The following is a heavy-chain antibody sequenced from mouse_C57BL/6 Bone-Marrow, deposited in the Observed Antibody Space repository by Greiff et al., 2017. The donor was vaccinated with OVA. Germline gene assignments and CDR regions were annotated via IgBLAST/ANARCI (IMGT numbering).Heavy chain of an antibody. D-gene: IGHD3-1*01. V-gene: IGHV14-4*01. CDR1: GFNIKDDY. Sequence: DVQLQESGAELVRPGASVKLSCTASGFNIKDDYMHWVKQRPEQGLEWIGWIDPENGDTEYASKFQGKATITADTSSNTAYLQLSSLTSEDTAVYYCTTGLPVAYWGQGTLVTVSA. J-gene: IGHJ3*01. CDR2: IDPENGDT. CDR3: TTGLPVAY.